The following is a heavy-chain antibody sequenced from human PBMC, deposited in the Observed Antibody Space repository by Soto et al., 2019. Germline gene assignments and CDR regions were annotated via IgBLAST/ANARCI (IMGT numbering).Heavy chain of an antibody. CDR3: CLVNDYF. V-gene: IGHV1-69*06. CDR2: LIPLFGTT. CDR1: GGTFSGHA. D-gene: IGHD6-25*01. Sequence: QVQLVQSGAEVRKPGSSVKVSCEASGGTFSGHAISWVRQAPGQGPEWMGGLIPLFGTTQHAQRFQGTLTITAAKATTAAPLAPTCRSTSESTAALGCLVNDYF. J-gene: IGHJ1*01.